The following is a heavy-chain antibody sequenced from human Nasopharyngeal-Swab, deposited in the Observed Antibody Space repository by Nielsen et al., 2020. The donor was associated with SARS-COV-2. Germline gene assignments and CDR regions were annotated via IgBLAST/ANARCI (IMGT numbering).Heavy chain of an antibody. V-gene: IGHV4-34*01. CDR3: AVYPGVRTYYYDSSGYPRDY. J-gene: IGHJ4*02. D-gene: IGHD3-22*01. CDR2: INHSGST. Sequence: WIRQPPGKGLEWIGEINHSGSTNYNPSLKSRVTISVDTSKNQFSLKLSSVTAADTAVYYCAVYPGVRTYYYDSSGYPRDYWGQGTLVTVSS.